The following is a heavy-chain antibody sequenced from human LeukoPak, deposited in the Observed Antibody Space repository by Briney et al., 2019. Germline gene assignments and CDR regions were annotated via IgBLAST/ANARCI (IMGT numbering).Heavy chain of an antibody. Sequence: ASEKVSCKASGGTFSSYAISWVRQAPGQGLEWMGRIIPIFGIANYAQKFQGRVTITADKSTSTAYMELSSLRSEDTAVYYCAGTEMATSNEFDYWGQGTLVTVSS. CDR2: IIPIFGIA. D-gene: IGHD5-24*01. CDR3: AGTEMATSNEFDY. J-gene: IGHJ4*02. V-gene: IGHV1-69*04. CDR1: GGTFSSYA.